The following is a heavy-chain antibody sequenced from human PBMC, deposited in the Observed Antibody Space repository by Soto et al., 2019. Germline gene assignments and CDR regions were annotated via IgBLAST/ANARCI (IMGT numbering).Heavy chain of an antibody. CDR3: ARDRGIDAFDI. CDR1: GFTFSSYC. CDR2: IKQDGSEK. D-gene: IGHD3-10*01. Sequence: PGGSLRLSCAASGFTFSSYCMSWVRQAPGKGLEWVANIKQDGSEKYYVDSVKGRFTISRDNAKNSLYLQMNSLRAEDTAVYYCARDRGIDAFDIWGQGTMVTVSS. V-gene: IGHV3-7*01. J-gene: IGHJ3*02.